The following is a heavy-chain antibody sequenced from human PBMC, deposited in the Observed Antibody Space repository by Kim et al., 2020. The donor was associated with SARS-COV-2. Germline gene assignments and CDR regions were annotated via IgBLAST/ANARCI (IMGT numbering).Heavy chain of an antibody. Sequence: SVKVSCKASGGTFSSYTISWVRQAPGQGLEWMGRIIPILGIANYAQKFQGRVTITADKSTSTAYMELSSLRSEDTAVYYCARGAAPSSVDSSGYPDYWGQGTLVTVSS. CDR2: IIPILGIA. J-gene: IGHJ4*02. D-gene: IGHD3-22*01. CDR1: GGTFSSYT. V-gene: IGHV1-69*02. CDR3: ARGAAPSSVDSSGYPDY.